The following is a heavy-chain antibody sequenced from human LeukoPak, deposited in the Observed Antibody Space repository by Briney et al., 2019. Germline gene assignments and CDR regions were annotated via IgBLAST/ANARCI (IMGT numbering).Heavy chain of an antibody. CDR3: ARDPRGPTGYDSSARDTFDY. D-gene: IGHD3-22*01. Sequence: PGGSLRLSCAASGFTFSSYSMNWVRQAPGKGLEWVAVVLYDGSMQYYADSVKGRFTASRDNSKNTLYLRVSSLRVDDTAVYYCARDPRGPTGYDSSARDTFDYWGQGTLVTVSS. CDR1: GFTFSSYS. CDR2: VLYDGSMQ. J-gene: IGHJ4*02. V-gene: IGHV3-30*03.